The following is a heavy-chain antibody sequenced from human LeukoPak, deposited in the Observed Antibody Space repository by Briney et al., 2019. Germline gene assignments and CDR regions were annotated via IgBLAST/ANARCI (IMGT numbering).Heavy chain of an antibody. D-gene: IGHD3-22*01. J-gene: IGHJ2*01. CDR3: ARDQGSMIVVRTPNLYFDL. V-gene: IGHV3-7*01. CDR1: GFTFCNYC. CDR2: INQDGSEM. Sequence: GGSLRLSCAASGFTFCNYCMSWVRQAPGKGVEWLANINQDGSEMYYVDSVKGRFTISRDNGKNSLYLQINSLRADDTAVCYCARDQGSMIVVRTPNLYFDLWGRGTLVTVSS.